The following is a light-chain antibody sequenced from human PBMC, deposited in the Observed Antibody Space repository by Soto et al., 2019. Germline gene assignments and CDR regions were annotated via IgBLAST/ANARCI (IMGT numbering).Light chain of an antibody. V-gene: IGKV1-39*01. CDR3: QQSYSTPWT. Sequence: DIQVTQSPSSLSASVGDRVTITCRASQTISNYLNWYQQKPGKAPKVLIYAASSLQSGVPSRFSGSGSGTDFTLTISSLQPEDFATYYCQQSYSTPWTFGQGTKVEIK. CDR1: QTISNY. CDR2: AAS. J-gene: IGKJ1*01.